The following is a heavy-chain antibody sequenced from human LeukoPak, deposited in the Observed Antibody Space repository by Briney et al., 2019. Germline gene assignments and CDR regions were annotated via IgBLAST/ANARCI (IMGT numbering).Heavy chain of an antibody. CDR2: ISYTGST. J-gene: IGHJ4*02. CDR3: ARDGYSGYANFDY. Sequence: PSETLSLTCTVSDGSISTYFWGWVRQPPGKGLEWIGYISYTGSTNYNPSLKSRVTISVDTSKNQFSLQLNSVTPEDTAVYYCARDGYSGYANFDYWGQGTLVTVSS. CDR1: DGSISTYF. D-gene: IGHD5-12*01. V-gene: IGHV4-59*12.